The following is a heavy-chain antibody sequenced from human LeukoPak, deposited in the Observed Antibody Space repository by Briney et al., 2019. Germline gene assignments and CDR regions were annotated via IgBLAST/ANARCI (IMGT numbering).Heavy chain of an antibody. CDR2: INPNSGGT. CDR3: ARDPATEGDY. J-gene: IGHJ4*02. V-gene: IGHV1-2*02. CDR1: GYTFTGYY. Sequence: VASVKVSCKASGYTFTGYYIHWVRQAPGQGLEWMGWINPNSGGTNYAQKFQGGVTMTRGTSISTAYMELSRLRSDDTAVYYCARDPATEGDYWGQGTLVTVSS.